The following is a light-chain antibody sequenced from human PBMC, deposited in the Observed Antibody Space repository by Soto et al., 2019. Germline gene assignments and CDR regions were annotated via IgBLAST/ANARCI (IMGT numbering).Light chain of an antibody. CDR3: ISYAGSNNWN. J-gene: IGLJ1*01. CDR2: EVS. V-gene: IGLV2-8*01. Sequence: QSALTQPPSASGSPGQSVTISCTGTSSDVGGYNYVSWYQQHPGKAPKLMIYEVSKRPSGVPDCFSGSKSGNTASLTVSGLQAEDEADYYCISYAGSNNWNFGTGTKVTVL. CDR1: SSDVGGYNY.